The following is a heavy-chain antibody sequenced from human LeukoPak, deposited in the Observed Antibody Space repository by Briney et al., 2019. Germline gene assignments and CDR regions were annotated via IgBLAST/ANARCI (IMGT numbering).Heavy chain of an antibody. D-gene: IGHD6-6*01. CDR2: INPNSGGT. CDR3: AIPIEYSSSLSLRGPFDY. V-gene: IGHV1-2*02. Sequence: GASVNVSCKASGYTFTGYYMHWVRQAPGQGLEWMGWINPNSGGTNYAQKFQGRVTMTRDTSISTAYMELSRLRSDDTAVYYCAIPIEYSSSLSLRGPFDYWGQGTLVTVSS. CDR1: GYTFTGYY. J-gene: IGHJ4*02.